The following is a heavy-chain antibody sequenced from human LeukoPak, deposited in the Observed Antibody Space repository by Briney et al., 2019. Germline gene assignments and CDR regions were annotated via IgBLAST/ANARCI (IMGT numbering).Heavy chain of an antibody. CDR3: ARGLLTFGGVIGGPQALEYFQH. CDR1: GYTFTNYG. J-gene: IGHJ1*01. D-gene: IGHD3-16*02. Sequence: ASVKVSCKASGYTFTNYGISWVRQAPGQGLEWMGWSSAYNGRTNYAQKFQGRVTMTTDTSTSTAYMDLRSLTSVDTAMYYCARGLLTFGGVIGGPQALEYFQHWGQGTLVTVSS. V-gene: IGHV1-18*01. CDR2: SSAYNGRT.